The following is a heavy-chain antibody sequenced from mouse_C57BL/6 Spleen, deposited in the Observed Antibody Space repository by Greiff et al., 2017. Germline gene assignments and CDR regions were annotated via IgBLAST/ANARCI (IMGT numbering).Heavy chain of an antibody. J-gene: IGHJ3*01. D-gene: IGHD4-1*01. V-gene: IGHV1-81*01. Sequence: QVQLQQSGAELARPGASVKLSCKASGYTFTSYGISWVKQRTGQGLEWIGEIYPRSGNTYYNEKFKGKATLTADKSSSTAYMALRSLTSEDSAVXFCGREGSGTMAYWGQGTLVTVSA. CDR3: GREGSGTMAY. CDR1: GYTFTSYG. CDR2: IYPRSGNT.